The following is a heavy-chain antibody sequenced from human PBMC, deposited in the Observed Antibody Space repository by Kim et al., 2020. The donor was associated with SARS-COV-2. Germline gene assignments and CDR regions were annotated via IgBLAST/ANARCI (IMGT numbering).Heavy chain of an antibody. J-gene: IGHJ6*02. CDR3: AKGLSTVTSYGMDV. V-gene: IGHV3-9*01. CDR2: ISWNSGSI. D-gene: IGHD4-17*01. Sequence: GGSLRLCCAASGFSFDDYAMHWVRQVPGKGLEWVSGISWNSGSIAYADSVKGRFTVSRDNAKNSLYLQMDSLRPEDTAFYYCAKGLSTVTSYGMDVWGQGTTVTVSS. CDR1: GFSFDDYA.